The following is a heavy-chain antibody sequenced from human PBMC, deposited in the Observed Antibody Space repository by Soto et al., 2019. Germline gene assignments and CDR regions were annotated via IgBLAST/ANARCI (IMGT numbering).Heavy chain of an antibody. CDR2: IYYIGST. J-gene: IGHJ3*02. CDR1: GGSISSGGYY. D-gene: IGHD3-10*01. Sequence: QVQLQESGPGLVKPSQTLSLTCTVSGGSISSGGYYWSWIRQHPGKGLEWIGYIYYIGSTYYNPSLQSPVSISVDTSKNQFSLKLSSVTAADTAVYYCARFYMVRGVMGAFDIWGQGTMVTVSS. V-gene: IGHV4-31*01. CDR3: ARFYMVRGVMGAFDI.